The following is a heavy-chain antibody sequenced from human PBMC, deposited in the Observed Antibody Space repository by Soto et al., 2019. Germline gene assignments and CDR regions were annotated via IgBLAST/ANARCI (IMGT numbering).Heavy chain of an antibody. J-gene: IGHJ4*02. V-gene: IGHV1-3*01. Sequence: GASVKVSCKACGDTITSYAMHWVRQAPGQRLEWMGWINAGNGNTKYSQKFQGRVTITRDTSASTAYMELSSLRSEDTAVYYCAGDPGYSSGWSLDYWGQGTLVTVSS. CDR1: GDTITSYA. CDR3: AGDPGYSSGWSLDY. CDR2: INAGNGNT. D-gene: IGHD6-19*01.